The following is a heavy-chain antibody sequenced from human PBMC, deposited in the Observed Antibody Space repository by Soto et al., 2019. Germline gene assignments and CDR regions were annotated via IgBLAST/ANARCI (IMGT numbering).Heavy chain of an antibody. CDR3: ARNKKPFNWSPSILKSYYYGMDV. D-gene: IGHD1-1*01. V-gene: IGHV3-30-3*01. J-gene: IGHJ6*02. CDR1: GFTFRPFA. CDR2: ISNDGSIK. Sequence: HPGGSLRLSCAASGFTFRPFAMHWVRQAPGKGLEWVAVISNDGSIKYFLDSVKGRFTISRDNSNNTLSLQMDSLRAEDTAVYYCARNKKPFNWSPSILKSYYYGMDVWGQGTTVTVSS.